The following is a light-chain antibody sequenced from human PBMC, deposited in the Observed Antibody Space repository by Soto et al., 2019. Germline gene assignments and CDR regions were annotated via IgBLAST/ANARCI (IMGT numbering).Light chain of an antibody. CDR2: EVS. V-gene: IGLV2-14*01. J-gene: IGLJ2*01. Sequence: HSVLTQPASVSGSPGQSITISCTGTSSDVGGYNYVSWYQQHPGKAPKLMIYEVSNRPSGVSNRFSGSKSGNTASLTISGLQAEDEADYYCSSYTSSNTPVVFGGGTKLTVL. CDR1: SSDVGGYNY. CDR3: SSYTSSNTPVV.